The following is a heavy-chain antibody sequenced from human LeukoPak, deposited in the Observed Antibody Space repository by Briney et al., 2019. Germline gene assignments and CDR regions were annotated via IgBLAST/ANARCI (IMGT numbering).Heavy chain of an antibody. V-gene: IGHV1-8*01. J-gene: IGHJ6*02. CDR2: MNPNSGNT. D-gene: IGHD1-7*01. Sequence: ASVKVSCKASGYTFTSYDINWVRQATGQGLEWMGWMNPNSGNTGYAQKFQGRVTMTRNTSISTAYMELSSLRSEDTAVYYCARDRYNWNSYYYYGMDVWGQGTTVTVSS. CDR1: GYTFTSYD. CDR3: ARDRYNWNSYYYYGMDV.